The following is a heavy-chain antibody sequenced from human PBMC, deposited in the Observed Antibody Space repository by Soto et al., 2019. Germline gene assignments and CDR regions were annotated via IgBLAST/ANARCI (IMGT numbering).Heavy chain of an antibody. D-gene: IGHD1-26*01. CDR1: GYTFTGYY. V-gene: IGHV1-2*02. Sequence: QEQLVQSGAEVKQPGASVKVSCKASGYTFTGYYIHWVRQAPGQGLEWMGWINPKSGDTKYAQKFQGRVTVTRDTSFSTSYMELSRLRADDAAVYYCARSSGGYSYNGMDVWGQGTTVTVSS. CDR3: ARSSGGYSYNGMDV. CDR2: INPKSGDT. J-gene: IGHJ6*02.